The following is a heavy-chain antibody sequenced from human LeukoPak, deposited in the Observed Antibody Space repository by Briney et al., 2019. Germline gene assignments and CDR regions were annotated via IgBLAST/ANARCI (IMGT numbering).Heavy chain of an antibody. J-gene: IGHJ4*02. CDR2: INPGGGST. CDR1: GYTFTSYD. D-gene: IGHD6-19*01. V-gene: IGHV1-46*01. CDR3: ASDGYSSGWYVLDY. Sequence: ASVKVSCKASGYTFTSYDINWVRQATGQGLEWMGIINPGGGSTSYAQKFQGRVTMTRDTSTSTVYMELSSLRSEDTAVYYCASDGYSSGWYVLDYWGQGTQVTVSS.